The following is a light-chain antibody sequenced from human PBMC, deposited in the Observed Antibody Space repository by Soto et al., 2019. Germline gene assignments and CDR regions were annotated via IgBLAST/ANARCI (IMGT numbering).Light chain of an antibody. CDR2: DAS. CDR1: QSVSRY. J-gene: IGKJ1*01. Sequence: EIVLTQSPATLSLSPGERATLSCRASQSVSRYLAWYQQKPGQAPRLLIYDASKRATGIPARFSGSGSGTDFTLTISSLAAEDVGVYYCQQRSNWPPTWTFGQWTKVEIK. V-gene: IGKV3-11*01. CDR3: QQRSNWPPTWT.